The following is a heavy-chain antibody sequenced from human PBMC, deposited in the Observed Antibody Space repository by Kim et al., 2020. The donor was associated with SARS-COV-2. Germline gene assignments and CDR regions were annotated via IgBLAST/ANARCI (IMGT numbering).Heavy chain of an antibody. D-gene: IGHD3-10*01. CDR1: GFTFSSYA. CDR2: ISGSGGST. V-gene: IGHV3-23*01. CDR3: AKDLGLVWFGETGYYFDY. J-gene: IGHJ4*02. Sequence: GGSLRLSCAASGFTFSSYAMSWVRQAPGKGLEWVSAISGSGGSTYYADSVKGRFTISRDNSKNTLYLQMNSLRAEDTAVYYCAKDLGLVWFGETGYYFDYWGQGTLVTVSS.